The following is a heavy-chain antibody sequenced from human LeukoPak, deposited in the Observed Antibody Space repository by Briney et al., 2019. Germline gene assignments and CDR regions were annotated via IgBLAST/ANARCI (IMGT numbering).Heavy chain of an antibody. CDR3: ARTYCRGGSCLFDY. CDR1: GGSISSYY. J-gene: IGHJ4*02. Sequence: SETLSLTCTVSGGSISSYYWSWIRQPPGKGLEWIGYIYYSGSIDSNPSLKSRVTISVDTSKNQISLKLSSVTAADTAVYYCARTYCRGGSCLFDYWGQGTLVTVSS. D-gene: IGHD2-15*01. V-gene: IGHV4-59*08. CDR2: IYYSGSI.